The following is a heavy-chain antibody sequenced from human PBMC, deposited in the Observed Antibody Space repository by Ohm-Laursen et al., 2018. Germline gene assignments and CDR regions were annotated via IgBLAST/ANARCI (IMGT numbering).Heavy chain of an antibody. Sequence: SLRLSCAVSGFTFSISGMTWVRQAPGKGLEWVSGISVSGSSTDYADSVKGRFTISRDNSKNTLYLQMNSLRAEDTAVYYCAKGTTDVDYWGQGTLVTVSS. D-gene: IGHD1-1*01. CDR3: AKGTTDVDY. V-gene: IGHV3-23*01. J-gene: IGHJ4*02. CDR2: ISVSGSST. CDR1: GFTFSISG.